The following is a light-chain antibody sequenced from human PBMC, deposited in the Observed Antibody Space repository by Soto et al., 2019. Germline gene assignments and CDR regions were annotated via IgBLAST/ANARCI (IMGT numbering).Light chain of an antibody. CDR3: QQYNTYSGGYT. Sequence: DIQMTQSPSTLSASVGDRVTITCRASQSISSWLAWYQQKPGKAPKLLIYKASSLESGVPSRFSGSGSGTEFTLTLSSLQPDDFATYYCQQYNTYSGGYTFGQGTKLEIK. J-gene: IGKJ2*01. CDR2: KAS. V-gene: IGKV1-5*03. CDR1: QSISSW.